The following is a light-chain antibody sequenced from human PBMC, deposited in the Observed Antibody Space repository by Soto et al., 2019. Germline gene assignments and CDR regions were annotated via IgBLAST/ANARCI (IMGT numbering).Light chain of an antibody. CDR1: ERVSASY. CDR2: DAS. J-gene: IGKJ4*01. Sequence: EIVLTQSPGTLSLSPGERATLSCRASERVSASYLAWYQQQPGQAPTLLIYDASSRATGIPDRFSGSGSGTDFTLTISRVEPEDFALYYCQQYGSSRGLTFGGGTKVEIK. CDR3: QQYGSSRGLT. V-gene: IGKV3-20*01.